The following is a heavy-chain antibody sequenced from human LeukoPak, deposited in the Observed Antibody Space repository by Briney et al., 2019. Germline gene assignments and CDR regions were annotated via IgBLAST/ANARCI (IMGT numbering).Heavy chain of an antibody. D-gene: IGHD2-15*01. J-gene: IGHJ4*02. Sequence: GGSLRLSCAASGFTFSSYEMNWVRQAPGKGLEWVSTISGSGGRTYYASSVKGRFTISRDSSKNTVYLQMNSLRAEDTAIYHCAKDRSCSGESCYSGFDSWGQGTLVTVSS. CDR2: ISGSGGRT. V-gene: IGHV3-23*01. CDR3: AKDRSCSGESCYSGFDS. CDR1: GFTFSSYE.